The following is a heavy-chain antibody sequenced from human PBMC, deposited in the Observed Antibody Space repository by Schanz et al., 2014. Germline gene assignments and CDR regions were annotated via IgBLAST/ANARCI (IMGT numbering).Heavy chain of an antibody. Sequence: QVQLVESGGGVVQPGRSLRLSCAALGFTFSSYGMHWVRQAPGKGLEWVAAMSYDGSIKYYGDSVKGRFTISRDNSKNTLYLHMNTLRSEDTAVYYCAKDSTHIDIVLVPTAIDYWGQGTLXTVSS. D-gene: IGHD2-2*01. J-gene: IGHJ4*02. CDR3: AKDSTHIDIVLVPTAIDY. CDR2: MSYDGSIK. CDR1: GFTFSSYG. V-gene: IGHV3-30*18.